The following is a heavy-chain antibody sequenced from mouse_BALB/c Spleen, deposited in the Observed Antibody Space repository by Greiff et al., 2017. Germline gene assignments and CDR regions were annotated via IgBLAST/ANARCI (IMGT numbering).Heavy chain of an antibody. CDR3: AREDGNFAWFAY. CDR2: ISSGGST. V-gene: IGHV5-6-5*01. Sequence: EVKLMESGGGLVKPGGSLKLSCAASGFTFSSYAMSWVRQTPEKRLEWVASISSGGSTYYPDSVKGRFTIPRDNARNILYLQMSSLRSEDTAMYYCAREDGNFAWFAYWGQGTLVTVSA. CDR1: GFTFSSYA. D-gene: IGHD2-1*01. J-gene: IGHJ3*01.